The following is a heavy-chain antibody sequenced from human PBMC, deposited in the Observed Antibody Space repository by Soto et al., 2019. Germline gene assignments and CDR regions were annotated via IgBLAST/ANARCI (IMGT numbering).Heavy chain of an antibody. CDR3: ARQRTTVVTQAYFDH. Sequence: SETLSLTCIVSGESISSSAYYWGWIRQPPGKGLEVIGRIYYSVRTYYNPSFKSRVTISIDTSKNQFSLKLSSVTATDTAVYYCARQRTTVVTQAYFDHWGQGALVTVSS. D-gene: IGHD2-21*02. CDR1: GESISSSAYY. V-gene: IGHV4-39*01. J-gene: IGHJ4*02. CDR2: IYYSVRT.